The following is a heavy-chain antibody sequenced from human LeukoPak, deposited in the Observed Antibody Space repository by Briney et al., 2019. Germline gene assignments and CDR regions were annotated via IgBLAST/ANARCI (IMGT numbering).Heavy chain of an antibody. V-gene: IGHV3-23*01. D-gene: IGHD6-19*01. CDR3: ARPAVSGWSLDY. Sequence: GGSLRLSCEASGFTFSTYGMTWVRQAPGKGLEWVSAISDDGKNTYYADSVKGRFIISRDNSKDTMYLQMNSLRAEDTAVYYCARPAVSGWSLDYWGQGTLVTVSS. CDR1: GFTFSTYG. J-gene: IGHJ4*02. CDR2: ISDDGKNT.